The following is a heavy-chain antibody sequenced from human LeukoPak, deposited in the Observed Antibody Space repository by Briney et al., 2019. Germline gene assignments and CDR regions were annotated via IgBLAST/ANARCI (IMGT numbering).Heavy chain of an antibody. V-gene: IGHV3-21*01. CDR2: ISSSSSYI. J-gene: IGHJ4*02. D-gene: IGHD6-19*01. CDR3: ARTIISSGWYASFDY. CDR1: GFTFSSYS. Sequence: GGSLRLSCAASGFTFSSYSMNWVRQAPGKGLEWVSSISSSSSYIYYADSVKGRFTISRDNAKNSLYLQMNSLRAEETAVYYCARTIISSGWYASFDYWGQGTLVTVSS.